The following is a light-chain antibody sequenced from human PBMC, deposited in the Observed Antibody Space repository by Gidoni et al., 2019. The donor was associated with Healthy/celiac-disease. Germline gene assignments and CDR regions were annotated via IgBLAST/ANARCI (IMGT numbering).Light chain of an antibody. CDR3: QSYDSSIHYV. CDR2: EYN. J-gene: IGLJ1*01. CDR1: SCSIASNY. Sequence: MLPQPHSIAESPGKAVTISCTRSSCSIASNYVQGYQQRPGRAPPTVILEYNQRPSRVPVRFSGSIDSSSNSASLTISGLQTEDEADYYCQSYDSSIHYVFGTGTKVTVL. V-gene: IGLV6-57*04.